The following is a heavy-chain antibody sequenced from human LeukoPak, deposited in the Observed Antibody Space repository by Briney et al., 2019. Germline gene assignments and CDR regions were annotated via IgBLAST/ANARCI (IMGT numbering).Heavy chain of an antibody. CDR3: ARDTQSYNWNRYYYYGMDV. D-gene: IGHD1-1*01. J-gene: IGHJ6*04. CDR1: GGSNSSYY. V-gene: IGHV4-59*01. CDR2: IYYSGST. Sequence: PSETLSLTCTVSGGSNSSYYWSWIRQLPGKGLEWIGYIYYSGSTNYNPSLKSRVTISVDTSKNQFSLKLSSVTAADTAVYYCARDTQSYNWNRYYYYGMDVWGKGTTVTVSS.